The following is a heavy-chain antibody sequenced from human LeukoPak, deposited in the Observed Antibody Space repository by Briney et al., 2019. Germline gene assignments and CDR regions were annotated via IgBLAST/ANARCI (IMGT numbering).Heavy chain of an antibody. V-gene: IGHV3-30-3*01. CDR3: ARDGGSYLDY. J-gene: IGHJ4*02. D-gene: IGHD1-26*01. Sequence: GGSLRLSCAASGFTFSNAWMSWVRQAPGKGLEWVAVISYDGSNKYYADSVKGRFTISRDNSKNTLYLQMNSLRAEDTAVYYCARDGGSYLDYWGQGTLVTVSS. CDR2: ISYDGSNK. CDR1: GFTFSNAW.